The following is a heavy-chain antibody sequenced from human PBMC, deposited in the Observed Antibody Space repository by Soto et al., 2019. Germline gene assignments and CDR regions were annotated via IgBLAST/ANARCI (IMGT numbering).Heavy chain of an antibody. CDR1: GFTFSSYS. CDR3: ARPGGDGYIPNAFDT. J-gene: IGHJ3*02. V-gene: IGHV3-21*01. D-gene: IGHD3-16*01. CDR2: ISSSSSYR. Sequence: PGGALRLSCAASGFTFSSYSMNWGRQAPGKGLEGVGSISSSSSYRDYADSVKGRFTISGDNAKKALDLQMNSLGAENTAVYYCARPGGDGYIPNAFDTWGQGTMVPV.